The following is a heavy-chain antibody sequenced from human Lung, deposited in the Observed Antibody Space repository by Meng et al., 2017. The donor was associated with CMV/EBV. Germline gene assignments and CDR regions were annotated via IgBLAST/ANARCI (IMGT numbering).Heavy chain of an antibody. CDR3: LRRSGGSV. V-gene: IGHV4-4*02. J-gene: IGHJ1*01. CDR1: GDSITNHSW. CDR2: IPHRGSS. D-gene: IGHD3-10*01. Sequence: ESGPALVEPWETLSLTWSVSGDSITNHSWWAWVRQPLGKGLEWIGEIPHRGSSAYNPSLKSRVSMSIDKSKNQFSLKLTSVTAADTAVYHCLRRSGGSVWGQGTLVTVSS.